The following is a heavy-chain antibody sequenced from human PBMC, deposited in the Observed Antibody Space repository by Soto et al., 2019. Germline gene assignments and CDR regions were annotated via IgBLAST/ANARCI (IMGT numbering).Heavy chain of an antibody. CDR3: ARDSDYQMEY. CDR1: GGSFSGYY. CDR2: IYRAGST. V-gene: IGHV3-53*01. Sequence: ETLSLTCAVYGGSFSGYYWSWIRQPPGKGLEWVSIIYRAGSTYYADSVRGRFTISRDTSKNMVYLQMNSLRAEDTAMYYCARDSDYQMEYWGQGTLVTVYS. J-gene: IGHJ1*01. D-gene: IGHD3-22*01.